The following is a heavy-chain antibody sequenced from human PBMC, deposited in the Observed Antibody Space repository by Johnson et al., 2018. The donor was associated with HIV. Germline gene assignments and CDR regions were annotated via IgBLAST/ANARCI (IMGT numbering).Heavy chain of an antibody. Sequence: QMQLVESGGGLVKPGGSLRLSCAASGFTFSDYYMSWIRQAPGKGLEWVSYISSSGSIGYADSVKGRFTISRDNAKNSLYLQMNSLRAEDTALYYCAKEAGNSSWIPLYDAFDIWGQGTMVTVSS. CDR1: GFTFSDYY. CDR2: ISSSGSI. D-gene: IGHD6-13*01. J-gene: IGHJ3*02. V-gene: IGHV3-11*01. CDR3: AKEAGNSSWIPLYDAFDI.